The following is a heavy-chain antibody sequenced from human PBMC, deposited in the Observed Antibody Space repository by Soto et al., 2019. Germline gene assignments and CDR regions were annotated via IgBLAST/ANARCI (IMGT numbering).Heavy chain of an antibody. Sequence: EVQLVESGGGLVKPGGSLRLSCAASGFTFSSYSMNWVRQAPGKGLEWVSSISSSSSYIYYADSVKGRFTISRDNAKHSLYLQMNRLRAEDTAVYYCARDLGGSNGSESDYWGQGTLVTVSS. CDR3: ARDLGGSNGSESDY. V-gene: IGHV3-21*01. CDR2: ISSSSSYI. CDR1: GFTFSSYS. D-gene: IGHD1-26*01. J-gene: IGHJ4*02.